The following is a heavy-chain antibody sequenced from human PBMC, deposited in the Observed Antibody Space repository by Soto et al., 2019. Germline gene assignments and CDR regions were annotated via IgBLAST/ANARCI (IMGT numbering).Heavy chain of an antibody. V-gene: IGHV4-30-4*01. CDR3: ASLRAGYGDYPFDY. CDR2: SYYSGST. CDR1: GGSISSGDYY. J-gene: IGHJ4*02. D-gene: IGHD4-17*01. Sequence: SETLSLTCTVSGGSISSGDYYWSWIRQPPGKGLEWIGYSYYSGSTYYNPSLKSRVTISVDTSKNQFYLKLTSVIAADTAVYYCASLRAGYGDYPFDYWGQGTLVTVSS.